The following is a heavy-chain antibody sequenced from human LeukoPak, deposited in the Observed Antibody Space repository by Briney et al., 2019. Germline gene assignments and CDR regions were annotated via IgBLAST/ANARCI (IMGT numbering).Heavy chain of an antibody. V-gene: IGHV4-59*01. Sequence: SETLSLTCAVYGGSFSGYYWSWIRQPPGKGLEWIGYIYYSGSTNYNPSLKSRVTISVDTSKNQFSLKLSSVTAADTAVYYCARGGGDCCTTFPYYYYYMDVWGKGTTVTISS. CDR1: GGSFSGYY. D-gene: IGHD2-21*02. J-gene: IGHJ6*03. CDR3: ARGGGDCCTTFPYYYYYMDV. CDR2: IYYSGST.